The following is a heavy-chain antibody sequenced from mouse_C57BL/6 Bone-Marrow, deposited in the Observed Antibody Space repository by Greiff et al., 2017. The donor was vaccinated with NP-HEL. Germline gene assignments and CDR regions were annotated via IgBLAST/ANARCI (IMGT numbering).Heavy chain of an antibody. V-gene: IGHV2-6*03. CDR1: GFSLTSYG. CDR2: IWSDGST. Sequence: VQLQQSGPGLVAPSQSLSITCTVSGFSLTSYGVHWVRQPPGKGLEWLVVIWSDGSTTYNSALKSRLSISKDNSKSQVFLKMNILQTDDTAMYYCARILDGYYPDYYAMDYWGQGTSVTVSS. J-gene: IGHJ4*01. CDR3: ARILDGYYPDYYAMDY. D-gene: IGHD2-3*01.